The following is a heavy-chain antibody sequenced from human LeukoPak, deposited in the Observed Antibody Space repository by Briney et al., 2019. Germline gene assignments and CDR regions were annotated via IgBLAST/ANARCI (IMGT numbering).Heavy chain of an antibody. CDR1: GGSINSDSYY. V-gene: IGHV4-61*10. Sequence: SETLSLTCTVSGGSINSDSYYWSWIRQPAGKGLEWIGRIFNSGSTNSNPSLKSRVTISVDTSKNQFSLKLSSVTAADTAVYYCARDLYGDYADAFDIWGQGTMVTVSS. CDR3: ARDLYGDYADAFDI. J-gene: IGHJ3*02. CDR2: IFNSGST. D-gene: IGHD4-17*01.